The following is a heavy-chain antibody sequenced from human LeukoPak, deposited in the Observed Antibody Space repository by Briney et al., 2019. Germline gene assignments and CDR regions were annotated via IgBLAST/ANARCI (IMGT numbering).Heavy chain of an antibody. CDR1: GFTFSSYW. CDR2: INSDGSST. J-gene: IGHJ4*02. Sequence: GGSLRLSCAASGFTFSSYWMHWVRQARGKGLVWVSRINSDGSSTTYADSVKGRFTISRDNAKNTVYLQMNSLRAEDTAVYYCARGSSSWSHFDYWGQGTLVTVSS. V-gene: IGHV3-74*01. CDR3: ARGSSSWSHFDY. D-gene: IGHD6-13*01.